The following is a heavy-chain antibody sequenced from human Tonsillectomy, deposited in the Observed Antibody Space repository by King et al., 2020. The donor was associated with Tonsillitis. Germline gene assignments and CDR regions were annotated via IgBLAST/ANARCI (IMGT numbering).Heavy chain of an antibody. J-gene: IGHJ4*02. V-gene: IGHV3-23*04. CDR2: INDRGVST. CDR1: GFTFSTYA. Sequence: VQLVESGGGLVQPGGSLRLSCAASGFTFSTYAMTWVRQAPGKGLEWVSAINDRGVSTYYADSVQGRFTISRDNSKSMLYRQMNSLRAEDTAVYYCARGEYAYYFDYWGQGSLVIVSS. CDR3: ARGEYAYYFDY. D-gene: IGHD3-16*01.